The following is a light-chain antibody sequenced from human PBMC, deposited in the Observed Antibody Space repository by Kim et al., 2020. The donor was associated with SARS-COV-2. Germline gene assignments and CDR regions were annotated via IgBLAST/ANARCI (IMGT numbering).Light chain of an antibody. J-gene: IGKJ2*03. CDR1: QSVNSY. CDR3: QQYIAFPFS. V-gene: IGKV1-5*01. Sequence: SASVGDRVSITGRASQSVNSYLAWYQQKPGKAPNLLIYDASTLENGVPSGFSGSGSGTEFTLTISSLQPDDFATYYCQQYIAFPFSFGQGTKLEI. CDR2: DAS.